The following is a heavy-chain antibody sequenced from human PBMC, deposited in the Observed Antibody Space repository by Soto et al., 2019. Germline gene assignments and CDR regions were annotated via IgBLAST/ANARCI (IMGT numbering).Heavy chain of an antibody. CDR3: ARGGQQLHGMDV. CDR2: IVVGSGNT. Sequence: ASVKVSCKASGFTFTSSAMQWVRQARGQRLEWIGWIVVGSGNTNYAQKFQERVTITRDMSTSTAYMELSSLRSEDTAVYYCARGGQQLHGMDVWGQGTTVTVSS. J-gene: IGHJ6*02. V-gene: IGHV1-58*02. D-gene: IGHD6-13*01. CDR1: GFTFTSSA.